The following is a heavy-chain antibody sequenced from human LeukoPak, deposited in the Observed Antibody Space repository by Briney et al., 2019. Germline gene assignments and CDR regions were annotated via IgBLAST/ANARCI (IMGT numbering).Heavy chain of an antibody. CDR3: VRRGTNLYFDF. CDR2: ISAGPGDT. Sequence: GGSLRLSCVASGFTFSSHAMYWVRQAPGKGLEWVSTISAGPGDTYYADSVKGRFTISRDNSKNTLFLQMNSLRAEDTALYYCVRRGTNLYFDFWGRGTLATVSS. V-gene: IGHV3-23*01. CDR1: GFTFSSHA. J-gene: IGHJ2*01. D-gene: IGHD1-14*01.